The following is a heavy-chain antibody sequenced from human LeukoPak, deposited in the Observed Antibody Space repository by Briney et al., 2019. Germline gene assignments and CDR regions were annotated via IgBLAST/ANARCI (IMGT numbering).Heavy chain of an antibody. CDR3: AREVDYGDYVFDY. CDR2: ISSSSSTI. J-gene: IGHJ4*02. D-gene: IGHD4-17*01. V-gene: IGHV3-48*01. CDR1: GFTFSSYS. Sequence: GGSLRLSCAAFGFTFSSYSMNWVRQAPGKGLEWVSYISSSSSTIYYADSVKGRFTISRDNAKNSLYLQMNSLRAEDTAVYYCAREVDYGDYVFDYWGQGTLVTVSS.